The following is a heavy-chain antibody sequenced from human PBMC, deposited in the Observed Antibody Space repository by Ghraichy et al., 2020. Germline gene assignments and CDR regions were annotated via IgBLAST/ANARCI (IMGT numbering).Heavy chain of an antibody. Sequence: GGSLRLSCAASGFTFSSYGMHWVRQAPGKGLEWVAVIWYDGSNKYYADSVKGRFTISRDNFKNTLYLQMNSLRAEDTAVYYCAGYRRDGYNSPFDYWGQGTLVTVSS. CDR3: AGYRRDGYNSPFDY. CDR2: IWYDGSNK. CDR1: GFTFSSYG. V-gene: IGHV3-33*01. J-gene: IGHJ4*02. D-gene: IGHD5-24*01.